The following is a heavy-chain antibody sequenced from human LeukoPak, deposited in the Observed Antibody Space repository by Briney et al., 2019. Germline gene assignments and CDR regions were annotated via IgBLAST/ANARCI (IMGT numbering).Heavy chain of an antibody. V-gene: IGHV3-64*01. CDR3: ARGASTTVTIFDY. D-gene: IGHD4-17*01. CDR1: GFTFSSSA. J-gene: IGHJ4*02. CDR2: ISTNGGST. Sequence: PGGSLRLSCAASGFTFSSSAMHWVRQAPGKGLEYVSAISTNGGSTYYANSMKGRFTISRDNSKNTLYLQMGSLRAEDMAVYYCARGASTTVTIFDYWGQGTLVTASS.